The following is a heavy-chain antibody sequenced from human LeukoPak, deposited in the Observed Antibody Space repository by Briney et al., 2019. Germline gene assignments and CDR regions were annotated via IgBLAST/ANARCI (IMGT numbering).Heavy chain of an antibody. CDR3: ATGGPLGYYFDY. Sequence: SETLSLTCTVSGGSISSSSYYWGWIRQPPGKGLEWIGSIYYSVSTYYNPSLKSRVTISVDTSKNQFSLKLSSVTAADTAVYYCATGGPLGYYFDYWGQGTLVTVSS. CDR2: IYYSVST. J-gene: IGHJ4*02. D-gene: IGHD7-27*01. V-gene: IGHV4-39*07. CDR1: GGSISSSSYY.